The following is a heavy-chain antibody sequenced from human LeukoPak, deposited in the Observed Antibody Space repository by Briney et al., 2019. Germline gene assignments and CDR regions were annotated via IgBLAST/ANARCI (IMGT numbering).Heavy chain of an antibody. J-gene: IGHJ4*02. Sequence: SETLSLTCTVSGGSISSSSYYWSWIRQPAGKGLEWIGRIYTSGSTNYNPSLKSRVTMSVDTSKNQFSLKLSSVTAADTAVYYCAKDRRAGSYDYWGQGTLVTVSS. CDR2: IYTSGST. CDR3: AKDRRAGSYDY. D-gene: IGHD3-10*01. CDR1: GGSISSSSYY. V-gene: IGHV4-61*02.